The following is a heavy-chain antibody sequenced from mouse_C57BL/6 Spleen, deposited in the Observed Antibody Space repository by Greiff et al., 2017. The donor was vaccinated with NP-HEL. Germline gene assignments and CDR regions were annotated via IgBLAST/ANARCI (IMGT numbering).Heavy chain of an antibody. CDR2: IYPRSGNT. CDR1: GYTFTSYG. D-gene: IGHD1-1*01. CDR3: AREEYYGSSYAMDY. Sequence: VQLQQSGAELARPGASVKLSCKASGYTFTSYGISWVKQRTGQGLEWIGEIYPRSGNTYYNEKFKGKATLTADKSSSTAYMELRSLTSEDSAVYFCAREEYYGSSYAMDYWGQGTSVTVSS. V-gene: IGHV1-81*01. J-gene: IGHJ4*01.